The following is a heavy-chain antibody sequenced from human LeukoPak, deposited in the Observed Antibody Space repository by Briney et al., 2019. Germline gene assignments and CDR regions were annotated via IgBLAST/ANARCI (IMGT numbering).Heavy chain of an antibody. V-gene: IGHV4-39*07. D-gene: IGHD3-3*01. CDR3: ARDWGVHDFWSGYYTPTSFDY. J-gene: IGHJ4*02. CDR1: GGSISSSSYY. Sequence: SETLSLTCTVSGGSISSSSYYWGWIRQPPGKGLEWIGSIYYSGSTYYNPSLKSRVTISVDTSKNQFSLKLSSVTAADTAVYYCARDWGVHDFWSGYYTPTSFDYWGQGTLVIVSS. CDR2: IYYSGST.